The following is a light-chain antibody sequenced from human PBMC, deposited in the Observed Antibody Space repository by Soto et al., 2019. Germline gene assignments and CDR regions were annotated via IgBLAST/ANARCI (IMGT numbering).Light chain of an antibody. V-gene: IGLV2-11*01. J-gene: IGLJ3*02. Sequence: QSVLTQPRSVSGSPGQSVTISCTATGSDVGDSSHVSWYQLHPGKAPKLMIYEVNNRPSGVPDRFSGSKSGSTASLTFSGLQAEDEAEYYCCLSPGSLTWLFGGGTKLTVL. CDR1: GSDVGDSSH. CDR3: CLSPGSLTWL. CDR2: EVN.